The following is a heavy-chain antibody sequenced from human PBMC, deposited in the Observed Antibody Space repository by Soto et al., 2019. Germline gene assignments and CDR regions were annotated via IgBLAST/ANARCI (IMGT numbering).Heavy chain of an antibody. CDR1: GFTFSSYA. Sequence: LRLSCAASGFTFSSYAMHWVRQSPGKGLEWVAVISYDGSNKYYADSVKGRFTISRDNSKNTLYLQMNSLRAEDTAVYYCARGGDFRLGMDVWGQGTTVTVSS. V-gene: IGHV3-30-3*01. J-gene: IGHJ6*02. CDR3: ARGGDFRLGMDV. D-gene: IGHD3-3*01. CDR2: ISYDGSNK.